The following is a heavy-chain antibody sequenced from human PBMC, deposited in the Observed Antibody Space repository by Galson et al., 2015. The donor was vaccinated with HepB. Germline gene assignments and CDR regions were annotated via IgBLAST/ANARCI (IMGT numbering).Heavy chain of an antibody. V-gene: IGHV1-18*04. CDR3: ARDPGCSSSWCGNAFDI. D-gene: IGHD6-13*01. CDR1: GYTFTDSY. Sequence: SVKVSCKASGYTFTDSYMHWVRQAPGQGLEWMGWISAYNGNTNYAQKLQGRVTMTTDTSTSTAYMELRSLRSDDTAVYYCARDPGCSSSWCGNAFDIWGQGTMVTVSS. CDR2: ISAYNGNT. J-gene: IGHJ3*02.